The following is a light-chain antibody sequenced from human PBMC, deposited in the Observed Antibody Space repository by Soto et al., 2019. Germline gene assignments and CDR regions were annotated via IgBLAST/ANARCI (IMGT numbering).Light chain of an antibody. V-gene: IGKV3-11*01. J-gene: IGKJ4*01. CDR2: DAF. CDR3: RQRYNWPLT. CDR1: QSIGTS. Sequence: TVLTQSPATLSLSPGERATLSCKASQSIGTSLGWFQQKPGPAPRLLIDDAFNRATGIPARFTGSGSGSDFTLTISSQEPEDFGVYYCRQRYNWPLTFGGGTKVEIK.